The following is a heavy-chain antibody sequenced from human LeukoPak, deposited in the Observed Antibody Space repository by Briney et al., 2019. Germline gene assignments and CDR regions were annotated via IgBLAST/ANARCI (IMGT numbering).Heavy chain of an antibody. CDR1: GFTFSDHS. D-gene: IGHD1-26*01. CDR3: ARDNAGLVKHLDAFDL. J-gene: IGHJ3*01. Sequence: GGSLRLSCAASGFTFSDHSMNWVRQAPGKGLEWLSSISSGSSNIEYADSVKGRFTISRDHAKNSLYLQMNSLRAEDTAVYYCARDNAGLVKHLDAFDLWGQGTMVTVAS. V-gene: IGHV3-48*04. CDR2: ISSGSSNI.